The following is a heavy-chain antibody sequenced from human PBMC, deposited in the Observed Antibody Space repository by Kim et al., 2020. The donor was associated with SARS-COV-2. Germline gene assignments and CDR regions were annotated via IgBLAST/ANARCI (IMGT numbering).Heavy chain of an antibody. J-gene: IGHJ4*02. CDR1: GFTFSSYG. CDR3: AKDAEILVEDGGSYYDY. Sequence: GGSLRLSCAASGFTFSSYGMHWVRQAPGKGLEWVAVISYDGSNKYYADSVKGRFTISRDNSKNTLYLQMNSLRAEDTAVYYCAKDAEILVEDGGSYYDYWGQGTLVTVSS. V-gene: IGHV3-30*18. D-gene: IGHD1-26*01. CDR2: ISYDGSNK.